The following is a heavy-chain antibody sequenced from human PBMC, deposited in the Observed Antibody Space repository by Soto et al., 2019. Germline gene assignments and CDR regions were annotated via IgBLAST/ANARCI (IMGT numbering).Heavy chain of an antibody. Sequence: ASVKVSCKASGYTFTSYGISWVRQAPGQGLEWMGWVNAGSGNTKYSQKFQGRVTITRDTSASTAYMELSSLRSEDTAVYYCARDTLVAAYYYYHMDVWGQGTTVTVSS. CDR3: ARDTLVAAYYYYHMDV. CDR1: GYTFTSYG. J-gene: IGHJ6*02. D-gene: IGHD2-2*01. CDR2: VNAGSGNT. V-gene: IGHV1-3*01.